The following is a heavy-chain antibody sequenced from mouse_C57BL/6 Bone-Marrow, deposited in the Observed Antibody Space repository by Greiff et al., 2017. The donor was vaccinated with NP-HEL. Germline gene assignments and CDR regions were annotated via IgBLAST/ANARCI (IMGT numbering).Heavy chain of an antibody. D-gene: IGHD1-1*01. CDR3: ARHEDIYYYGSSYLAWFAY. CDR1: GYTFTEYT. V-gene: IGHV1-62-2*01. CDR2: FYPGSGSI. J-gene: IGHJ3*01. Sequence: QVQLKQSGAELVKPGASVKLSCKASGYTFTEYTIHWVKQRSGQGLEWIGWFYPGSGSIKYNEKFKDKATLTAAKSSSTFYMELSRLTSEDSAVYFCARHEDIYYYGSSYLAWFAYWGQGTLVTVSA.